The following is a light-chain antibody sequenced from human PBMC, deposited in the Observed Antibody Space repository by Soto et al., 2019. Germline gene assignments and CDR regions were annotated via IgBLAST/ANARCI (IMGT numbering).Light chain of an antibody. V-gene: IGKV3-11*01. CDR2: DAS. J-gene: IGKJ1*01. CDR1: QSVSSY. CDR3: QQRSNWPT. Sequence: EIVLTQSPATLSLSPGERATLSCRASQSVSSYLAWYQQKPGQAPRLLIHDASSRATGIPARFSGSGSGTDFTLTISSLEPEDFAVYYCQQRSNWPTFGQGTKVDIK.